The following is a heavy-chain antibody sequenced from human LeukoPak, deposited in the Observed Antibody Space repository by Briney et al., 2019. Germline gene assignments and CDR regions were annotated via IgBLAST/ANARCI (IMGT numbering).Heavy chain of an antibody. CDR3: ARGVGTATDY. CDR1: GFTVSSNY. J-gene: IGHJ4*02. CDR2: IYSGDST. Sequence: GGSLRLSCAASGFTVSSNYMTWVRQSPGKGLEWVSVIYSGDSTYYADPVKGRFTISRDNSKNTLYLQMNSLRAEDTAVYYCARGVGTATDYWGQVTLVTVSS. V-gene: IGHV3-53*01. D-gene: IGHD5-18*01.